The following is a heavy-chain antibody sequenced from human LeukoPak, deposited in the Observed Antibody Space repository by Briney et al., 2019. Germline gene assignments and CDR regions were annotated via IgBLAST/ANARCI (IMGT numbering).Heavy chain of an antibody. CDR3: ARDPRWLTPDCTSTSCYENYFDP. V-gene: IGHV4-38-2*02. Sequence: PSETLSLTFAVSGYSIINGYQWAWIRQPPGKTLEGIGSIYHSGSAHYNPSLKSRVTISVDTSNNHFSLRLSSVTAADTAVYYCARDPRWLTPDCTSTSCYENYFDPWGQGTLVTVSS. CDR1: GYSIINGYQ. CDR2: IYHSGSA. J-gene: IGHJ5*02. D-gene: IGHD2-2*01.